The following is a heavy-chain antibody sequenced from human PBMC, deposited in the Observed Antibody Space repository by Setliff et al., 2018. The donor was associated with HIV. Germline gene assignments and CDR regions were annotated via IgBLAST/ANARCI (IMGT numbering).Heavy chain of an antibody. CDR2: VDPEEDKT. Sequence: GASVKVSCKASKYTFTDYYMHWVQQAPGKGLEWMGRVDPEEDKTIYAEKFQGRVTMTTATSSDTAYLYLSSLRSEDTAVYYCVTGEGLRFWGQGTLVTVS. CDR1: KYTFTDYY. CDR3: VTGEGLRF. V-gene: IGHV1-69-2*01. D-gene: IGHD2-15*01. J-gene: IGHJ4*02.